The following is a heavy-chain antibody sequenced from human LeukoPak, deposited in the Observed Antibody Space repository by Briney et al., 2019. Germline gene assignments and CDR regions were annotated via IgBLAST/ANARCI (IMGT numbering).Heavy chain of an antibody. CDR2: INPSGGST. CDR3: ARDGKIFGVVSRPPAFDP. J-gene: IGHJ5*02. Sequence: GASVKVSCKASGYTFTSYYMHWVRQAPGQGLEWMGIINPSGGSTSYAQKFQGRVTMTRDTSTSTVYMELSSLRSEDTAVYYCARDGKIFGVVSRPPAFDPRGQGTLVTVSS. V-gene: IGHV1-46*01. D-gene: IGHD3-3*01. CDR1: GYTFTSYY.